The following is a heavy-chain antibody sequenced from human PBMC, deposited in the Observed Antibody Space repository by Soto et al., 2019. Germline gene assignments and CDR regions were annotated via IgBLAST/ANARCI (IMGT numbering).Heavy chain of an antibody. V-gene: IGHV1-18*04. CDR3: ARVPYDSSGYSFSAFDI. J-gene: IGHJ3*02. CDR1: GYTFTSYG. CDR2: ISAYNGNT. Sequence: QVQLVQSGAEVKKPGASVKVSCKAFGYTFTSYGISWVRQAPGQGLEWMGWISAYNGNTNYAQKLQGRVTMTTDTSTSTAYMELRSLRSDDTAVYYCARVPYDSSGYSFSAFDIWGQGTMVTVSS. D-gene: IGHD3-22*01.